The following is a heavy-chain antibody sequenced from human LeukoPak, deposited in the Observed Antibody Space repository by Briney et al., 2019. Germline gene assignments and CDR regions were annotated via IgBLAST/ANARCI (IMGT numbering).Heavy chain of an antibody. V-gene: IGHV3-30*01. CDR1: GFTFSSYA. D-gene: IGHD3-10*01. CDR3: ARDSTYYYDSGSSGPHYFDY. CDR2: ISYDGSNK. Sequence: GRSLRLSCAASGFTFSSYAMHWVRQAPGKGPEWVAVISYDGSNKYYADSVKGRFTISRGNSKNTLYLQMNSLRAEDTAVYYCARDSTYYYDSGSSGPHYFDYWGQGTLVTVSS. J-gene: IGHJ4*02.